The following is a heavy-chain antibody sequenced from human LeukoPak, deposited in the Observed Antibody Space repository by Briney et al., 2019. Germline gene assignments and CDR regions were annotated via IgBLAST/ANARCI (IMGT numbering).Heavy chain of an antibody. CDR2: ISGSGGST. CDR1: GFTFSSYA. D-gene: IGHD4-23*01. V-gene: IGHV3-23*01. CDR3: AKDLASRYGGGGAA. Sequence: GGSLRLSCAASGFTFSSYAMSWVRQAPGKGLEWVSAISGSGGSTYYADSVKGRFTISRDNSKNTLYLQMNSLRAEDTAVYYCAKDLASRYGGGGAAWGQGTLVTVSS. J-gene: IGHJ5*02.